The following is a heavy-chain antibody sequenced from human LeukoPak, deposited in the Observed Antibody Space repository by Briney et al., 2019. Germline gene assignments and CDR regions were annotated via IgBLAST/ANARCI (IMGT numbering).Heavy chain of an antibody. CDR3: ARHVGMAVAIDY. CDR1: GGSISRYY. CDR2: IYYSGST. D-gene: IGHD6-19*01. Sequence: SETLSLTCTVSGGSISRYYWSWIRQPPGKGLEWIGYIYYSGSTNYNPSLKSRVTISVDTSKNQFSLKLSSVNAADTAVYYCARHVGMAVAIDYWGQGTLVTVSS. J-gene: IGHJ4*02. V-gene: IGHV4-59*08.